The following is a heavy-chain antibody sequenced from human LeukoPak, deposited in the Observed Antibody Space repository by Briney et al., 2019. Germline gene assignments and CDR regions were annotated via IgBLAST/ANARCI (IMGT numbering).Heavy chain of an antibody. J-gene: IGHJ3*02. Sequence: ASVKVSCKASGYTFSSHDINWVRQVPGHGLEWMGWMHPNSGGTNYAQKFQGRVTMTRDTSISTAYMDLSSLRSDDTAVYYCARHTTIFGVAIIDIWGQGTMVTVSS. CDR2: MHPNSGGT. D-gene: IGHD3-3*01. CDR3: ARHTTIFGVAIIDI. CDR1: GYTFSSHD. V-gene: IGHV1-2*02.